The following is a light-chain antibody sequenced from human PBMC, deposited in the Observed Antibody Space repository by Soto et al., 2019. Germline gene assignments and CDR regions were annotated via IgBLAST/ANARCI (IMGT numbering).Light chain of an antibody. CDR2: GNI. Sequence: QSVLTQPPSVSGAPGQRVTISCTGSSSNIGAGYDVHWYQQLPGTAPKILIYGNINRPSGVPDRFSGSKSGTSASLAITGLQAEDEADYYCQSYDSSLSVVFGGGTKFTVL. CDR1: SSNIGAGYD. V-gene: IGLV1-40*01. J-gene: IGLJ2*01. CDR3: QSYDSSLSVV.